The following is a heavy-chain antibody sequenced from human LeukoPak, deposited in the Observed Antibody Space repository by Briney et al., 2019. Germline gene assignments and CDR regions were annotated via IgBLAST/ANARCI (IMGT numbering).Heavy chain of an antibody. J-gene: IGHJ6*02. D-gene: IGHD3-10*01. CDR1: GGSISSYY. Sequence: SETLSLTCTVSGGSISSYYWSWIRQPPGKGLEWIGYIYYCGSTNYNPSLKSRATISVDTSKNQFSLKLSSVTAADTAVYYCARGWGDYYGSGSYYYYYYGMDVWGQGTTFTVS. V-gene: IGHV4-59*01. CDR2: IYYCGST. CDR3: ARGWGDYYGSGSYYYYYYGMDV.